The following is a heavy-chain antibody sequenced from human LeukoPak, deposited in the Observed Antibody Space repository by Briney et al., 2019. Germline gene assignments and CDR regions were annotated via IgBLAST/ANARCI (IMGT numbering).Heavy chain of an antibody. CDR3: ARVGSYDYVWGSYS. J-gene: IGHJ4*02. CDR2: ISSSSSYI. CDR1: GFTFSSYA. V-gene: IGHV3-21*01. Sequence: PGGSLRLSCAASGFTFSSYAMNWVRQAPGKGLEWVSSISSSSSYIYYADSVKGRFTISRDNAKNSLYLQMNSLRAEDTAVYYCARVGSYDYVWGSYSWGQGTLVTVSS. D-gene: IGHD3-16*01.